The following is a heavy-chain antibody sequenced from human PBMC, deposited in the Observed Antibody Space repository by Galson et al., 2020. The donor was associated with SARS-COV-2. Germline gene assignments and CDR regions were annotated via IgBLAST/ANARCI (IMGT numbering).Heavy chain of an antibody. V-gene: IGHV3-30*12. CDR2: ISNDGGRE. CDR1: RFTFSGYG. Sequence: GGSLRLSCAASRFTFSGYGIHWVRQPPGKGLEWVAGISNDGGREYYADSVSGRFLVSRVNSKKMVYLQMNSLRGEDTALYFCVKNWGDNIWDPFDVWGQGAQVTVSS. D-gene: IGHD2-21*02. CDR3: VKNWGDNIWDPFDV. J-gene: IGHJ4*02.